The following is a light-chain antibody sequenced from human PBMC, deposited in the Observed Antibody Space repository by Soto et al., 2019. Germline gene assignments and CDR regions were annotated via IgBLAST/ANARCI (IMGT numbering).Light chain of an antibody. CDR2: EAT. CDR1: TSTVATYDL. J-gene: IGLJ3*02. V-gene: IGLV2-23*01. CDR3: SSFAGSVDVYMM. Sequence: QSALTQPASVSGSPGQSISISCTGTTSTVATYDLVSWYQQHPGKAPRLLIYEATKRHSATSNRFSGSKSGNTASLTISGLQSEDEADYYYSSFAGSVDVYMMFGGGTNLTVL.